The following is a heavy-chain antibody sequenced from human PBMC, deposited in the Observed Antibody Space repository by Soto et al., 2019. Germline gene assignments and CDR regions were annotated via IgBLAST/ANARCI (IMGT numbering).Heavy chain of an antibody. CDR3: ARENYFDD. Sequence: GGSLRLSCAASGFTFRNYWMGWVRQTPDKGLEWVANIKPDGSDKYYVDSVKGRFTISRDNAKNSLYLQMNSLRAEDTAVYYCARENYFDDRGQGTLVTVSS. J-gene: IGHJ4*02. CDR1: GFTFRNYW. V-gene: IGHV3-7*01. CDR2: IKPDGSDK.